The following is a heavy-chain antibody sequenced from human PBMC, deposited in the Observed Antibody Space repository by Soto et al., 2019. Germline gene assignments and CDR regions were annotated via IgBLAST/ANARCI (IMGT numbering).Heavy chain of an antibody. CDR3: GRGGYRHYSAYYYYALDV. Sequence: GSLRLSCAASGFSFSTYAMNWVRQAPGKGLEWVSSIGSTSSDIYDADSVKGRFTVSRDNAKNSLYLQMNSLNTEDTAVYYCGRGGYRHYSAYYYYALDVWGQGTTVTVSS. J-gene: IGHJ6*02. CDR2: IGSTSSDI. D-gene: IGHD4-4*01. V-gene: IGHV3-21*04. CDR1: GFSFSTYA.